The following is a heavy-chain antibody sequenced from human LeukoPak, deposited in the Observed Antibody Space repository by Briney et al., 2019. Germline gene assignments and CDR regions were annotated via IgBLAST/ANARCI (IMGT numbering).Heavy chain of an antibody. CDR1: GYTFTSYG. CDR2: ISAYNGNT. V-gene: IGHV1-18*01. D-gene: IGHD3-22*01. J-gene: IGHJ3*02. Sequence: ASVKVSCKASGYTFTSYGISWVRQAPGQGLEWMGWISAYNGNTNYAQKLQGRVTMTTDTSTSTAYMELRSLRSDDTAVYYCARDYSRRGKNYYDSSGYYHAFDIWGQGTMVTVSS. CDR3: ARDYSRRGKNYYDSSGYYHAFDI.